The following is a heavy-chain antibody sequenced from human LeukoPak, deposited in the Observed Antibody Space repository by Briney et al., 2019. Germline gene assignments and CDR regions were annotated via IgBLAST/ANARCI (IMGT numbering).Heavy chain of an antibody. D-gene: IGHD4-17*01. CDR3: ASADGTVADC. J-gene: IGHJ4*02. Sequence: PSETLSLTCAVSGYSISSGYYWGWIRQPPGKGLEWIGSIYHSGSTYYNPSLKSRVTISVDTSKNQFSLKLSSVTAADTAVYYCASADGTVADCWGQGTLVTVSS. CDR1: GYSISSGYY. CDR2: IYHSGST. V-gene: IGHV4-38-2*01.